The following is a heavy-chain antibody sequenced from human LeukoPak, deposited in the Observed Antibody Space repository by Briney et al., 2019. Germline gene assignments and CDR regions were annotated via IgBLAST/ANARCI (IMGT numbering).Heavy chain of an antibody. CDR1: GFSVSTTY. Sequence: GGSLRLSCAASGFSVSTTYMSWVRQTPEKGLQWVSGISGSGGGTYYADSVKGRFSISRDISKNTLYLQMNSLRAEDTAIYYCAKDGKTRNWNYFQAKPVYWGQGTLVTVSS. CDR2: ISGSGGGT. V-gene: IGHV3-23*01. J-gene: IGHJ4*02. CDR3: AKDGKTRNWNYFQAKPVY. D-gene: IGHD1-7*01.